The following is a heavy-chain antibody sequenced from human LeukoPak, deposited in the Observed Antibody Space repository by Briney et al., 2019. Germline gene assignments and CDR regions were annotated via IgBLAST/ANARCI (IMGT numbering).Heavy chain of an antibody. CDR2: IDHSGST. Sequence: SETLSLTCAVYGGSFSGYYWSWIRQPPGKGLEWIGEIDHSGSTNYNPSLKSRVTISVDTSKNQFSLKLSSVTAADTAVYYCARRLDGSGRYDDYWGQGTLVTVSS. CDR3: ARRLDGSGRYDDY. D-gene: IGHD6-19*01. J-gene: IGHJ4*02. CDR1: GGSFSGYY. V-gene: IGHV4-34*01.